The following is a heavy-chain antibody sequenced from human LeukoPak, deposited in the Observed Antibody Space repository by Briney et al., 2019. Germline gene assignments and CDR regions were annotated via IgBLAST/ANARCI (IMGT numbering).Heavy chain of an antibody. CDR1: GFTFSSYG. Sequence: GGSLRLSCATSGFTFSSYGIHWVRQAPGKGLEWVAFIRYDGSNKYYADSVKGRFTISRDNSKNTLYLQMNSLRAEDTAVYYCAKGYYGSGSYLDYWGQGTLVTVSS. J-gene: IGHJ4*02. D-gene: IGHD3-10*01. CDR3: AKGYYGSGSYLDY. CDR2: IRYDGSNK. V-gene: IGHV3-30*02.